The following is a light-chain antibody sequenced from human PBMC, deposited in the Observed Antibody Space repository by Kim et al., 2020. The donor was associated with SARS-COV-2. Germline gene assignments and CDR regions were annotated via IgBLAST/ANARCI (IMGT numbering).Light chain of an antibody. V-gene: IGKV1-5*03. CDR2: RAS. CDR1: QSISYW. CDR3: QQYNSYPWT. J-gene: IGKJ1*01. Sequence: ASVVDRVTITCRASQSISYWLAWYQQRPGKAPKVLIYRASNLESGVPSRFSGSVSGTEFTLTISSLQPDDFATYYCQQYNSYPWTFGQGTKVDIK.